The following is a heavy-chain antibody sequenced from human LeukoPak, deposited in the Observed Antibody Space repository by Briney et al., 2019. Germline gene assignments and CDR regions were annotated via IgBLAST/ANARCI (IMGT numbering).Heavy chain of an antibody. CDR2: ISDGGGNT. D-gene: IGHD2-15*01. CDR1: GFIFSGYA. CDR3: ARGQSGSSYSGLGD. J-gene: IGHJ4*01. Sequence: PGGSLRLSCAASGFIFSGYAMSWVRQAPGMGLEWVAVISDGGGNTYYATSVKGRFTISRDNSKNTLNLQMNSLRAEDTAVYYCARGQSGSSYSGLGDWGQGTLVTVS. V-gene: IGHV3-23*01.